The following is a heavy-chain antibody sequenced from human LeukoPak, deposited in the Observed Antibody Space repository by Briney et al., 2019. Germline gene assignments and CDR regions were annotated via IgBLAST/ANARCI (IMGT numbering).Heavy chain of an antibody. J-gene: IGHJ5*02. D-gene: IGHD1-1*01. CDR2: ISYDGSNK. Sequence: GSLRLSCAASGFTFSSYGMHWVRQAPGKGLEWVAVISYDGSNKYYADSVKGRFTISRDNSKNTLYLQMNSLRAEDTAVYYCAKVQAWSHSNENWFDPWGQGTLVTVSS. CDR3: AKVQAWSHSNENWFDP. CDR1: GFTFSSYG. V-gene: IGHV3-30*18.